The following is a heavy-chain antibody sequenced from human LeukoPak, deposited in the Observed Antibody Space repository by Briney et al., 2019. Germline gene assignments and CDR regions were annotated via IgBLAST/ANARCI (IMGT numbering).Heavy chain of an antibody. D-gene: IGHD5-12*01. CDR3: ARDVDIVAPFDY. CDR1: GSTFSSYS. CDR2: ISSSSSYI. Sequence: GGSLRLSCAASGSTFSSYSMNWVRQAPGKGLEWVSSISSSSSYIYYADSVKGRFTISRDNAKNSLYLQMNSLRAEDTAVYYCARDVDIVAPFDYWGQGTLVTVSS. V-gene: IGHV3-21*01. J-gene: IGHJ4*02.